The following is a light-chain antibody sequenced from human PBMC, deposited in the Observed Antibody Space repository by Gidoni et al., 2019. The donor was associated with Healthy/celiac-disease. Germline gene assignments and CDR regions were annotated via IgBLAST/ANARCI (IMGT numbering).Light chain of an antibody. J-gene: IGKJ4*01. V-gene: IGKV1-5*01. Sequence: DIHMNQTPSTLSASVGDRVTITCRASQSISSWLAWYQQKPGKAPNLLIYDASSLESGVPSRFSGSGSGTEFTLTISSLQPDDFATYYCQQYNSYSPTFGGXTKVEIK. CDR3: QQYNSYSPT. CDR1: QSISSW. CDR2: DAS.